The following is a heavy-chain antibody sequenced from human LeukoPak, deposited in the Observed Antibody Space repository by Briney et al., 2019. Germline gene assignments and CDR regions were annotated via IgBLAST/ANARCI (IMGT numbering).Heavy chain of an antibody. CDR1: GFTFSAYA. CDR2: IGSDNKP. CDR3: ARERHYCVALDV. Sequence: QPGGSLRLSCEASGFTFSAYAMTWVRQAPGKGLEWVSSIGSDNKPHYSESVKSRFAISRDNSKNTLFLQLNSLRTEDTALYYYARERHYCVALDVWGQGTTVTVSS. J-gene: IGHJ6*02. D-gene: IGHD4-17*01. V-gene: IGHV3-23*01.